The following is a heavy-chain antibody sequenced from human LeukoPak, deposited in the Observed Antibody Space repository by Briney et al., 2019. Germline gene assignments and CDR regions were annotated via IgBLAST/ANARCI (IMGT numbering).Heavy chain of an antibody. Sequence: GGSLRLSCAASGFLFTKYDMHWVRQVTGKGLEWVSGIDRDGVTYYSGSVRGRFTTSRDNAKNSLDLQMNTLRAGDTAVYYCARWVCSPTSWYYFDNWGQGTLVVVSS. J-gene: IGHJ4*02. CDR3: ARWVCSPTSWYYFDN. CDR2: IDRDGVT. V-gene: IGHV3-13*01. CDR1: GFLFTKYD. D-gene: IGHD2-2*01.